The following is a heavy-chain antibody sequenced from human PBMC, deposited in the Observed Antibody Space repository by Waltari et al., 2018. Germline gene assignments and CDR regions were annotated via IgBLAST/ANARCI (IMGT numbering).Heavy chain of an antibody. V-gene: IGHV1-2*02. Sequence: QVQLVQSGAEVKKPGASVKVSCKASGYAFTSYYMHWVRQAPGQGLRWMGGIHTNRGDTYYAQKVQGRVTMTRDTSITTAFMDLSRLRSDDTAVYYCARSYQSGSYWDYWGQGTLVTVSS. CDR2: IHTNRGDT. J-gene: IGHJ4*02. CDR3: ARSYQSGSYWDY. D-gene: IGHD1-26*01. CDR1: GYAFTSYY.